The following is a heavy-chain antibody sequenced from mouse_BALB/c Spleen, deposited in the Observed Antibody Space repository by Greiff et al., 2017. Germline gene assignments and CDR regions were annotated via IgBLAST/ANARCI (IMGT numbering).Heavy chain of an antibody. Sequence: DVKLQESGPSLVKPSQTLSLTCSVTGDSITSGYWNWIRKFPGNKLEYMGYISYSGSTYYNPSLKSRISITRDTSKNQYYLQLNSVTTEDTATYYCTGITTVVEGYFDYWGQGTTLTVSS. V-gene: IGHV3-8*02. D-gene: IGHD1-1*01. J-gene: IGHJ2*01. CDR2: ISYSGST. CDR3: TGITTVVEGYFDY. CDR1: GDSITSGY.